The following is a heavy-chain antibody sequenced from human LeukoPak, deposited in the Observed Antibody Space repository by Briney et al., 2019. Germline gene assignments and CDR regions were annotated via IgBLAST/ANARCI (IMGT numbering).Heavy chain of an antibody. CDR2: IRDSGET. J-gene: IGHJ5*01. CDR1: GFTFSSYS. D-gene: IGHD3-16*01. CDR3: ARDRAVTQVWVEFDS. V-gene: IGHV3-66*03. Sequence: QTGGSLRLSCAASGFTFSSYSMNWVRQAPGKGLEWVSLIRDSGETFYADSVKGRFTVSRDNSKNTVYLQMNRLRVEDTAVYFCARDRAVTQVWVEFDSWGQGTLVTVSS.